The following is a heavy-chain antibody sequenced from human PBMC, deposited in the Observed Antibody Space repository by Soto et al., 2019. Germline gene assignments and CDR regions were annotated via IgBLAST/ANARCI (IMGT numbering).Heavy chain of an antibody. Sequence: GGSLRLSCAASGFTFSNAWMSWVRQAPGKGLEWVGRIKSKTDGGTTAYAAPVKGSFTISRDDSKTTLYLQMNSLKTEDSAVYYCTTQLGIPWFDPWGQGTLVTVSS. J-gene: IGHJ5*02. CDR3: TTQLGIPWFDP. CDR1: GFTFSNAW. V-gene: IGHV3-15*01. CDR2: IKSKTDGGTT. D-gene: IGHD7-27*01.